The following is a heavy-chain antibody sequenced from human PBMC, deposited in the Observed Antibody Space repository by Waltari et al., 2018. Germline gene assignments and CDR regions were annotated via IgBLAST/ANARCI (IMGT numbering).Heavy chain of an antibody. CDR2: IYYSWST. CDR3: ARVGTIFGVVPSPDYYYMDV. Sequence: QVQLQESGPGLVKPSETLSLTCTVSGGSISSHYWSWIRQPPGKGLEWIGYIYYSWSTNYNPSLKSRVTISVDTSKNQFSLKLSSVTAADTAVYYCARVGTIFGVVPSPDYYYMDVWGKGTTVTVSS. CDR1: GGSISSHY. J-gene: IGHJ6*03. V-gene: IGHV4-59*11. D-gene: IGHD3-3*01.